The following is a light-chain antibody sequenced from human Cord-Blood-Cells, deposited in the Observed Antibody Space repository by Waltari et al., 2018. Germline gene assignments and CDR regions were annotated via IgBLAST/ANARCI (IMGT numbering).Light chain of an antibody. CDR2: DVS. CDR3: SSYTSSSTL. CDR1: SSDVGGYNY. J-gene: IGLJ2*01. Sequence: QSALTQPASVSGPPGQSITISCTGTSSDVGGYNYVSWYQQHPGKAPKLMIYDVSKRPSGVSNRFSGSKSGNTASLTISGLQAEDEADYYCSSYTSSSTLFGGGTKLTVL. V-gene: IGLV2-14*01.